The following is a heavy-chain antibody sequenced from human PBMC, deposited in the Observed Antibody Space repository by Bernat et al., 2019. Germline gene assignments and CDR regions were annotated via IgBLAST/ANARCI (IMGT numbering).Heavy chain of an antibody. CDR2: IWFDGSKI. D-gene: IGHD2-15*01. Sequence: QVHLVESGGGVVQPGRSLRLSCAASGFTFSYHGMHWVRQVPGKGLEWVALIWFDGSKIYYRDSVKGRFTITRDNSKHTLYLQMSSLRAEDTAVYYCARMRQVGKNNYLDYWGQGTLVTVAS. CDR1: GFTFSYHG. J-gene: IGHJ4*01. CDR3: ARMRQVGKNNYLDY. V-gene: IGHV3-33*01.